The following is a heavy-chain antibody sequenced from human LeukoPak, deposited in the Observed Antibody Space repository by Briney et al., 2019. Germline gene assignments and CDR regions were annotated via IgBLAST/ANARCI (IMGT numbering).Heavy chain of an antibody. Sequence: GASVKVSCKVSGYTLTELSMHWVRQAPGQGLEWMGWISAYNGDTNYAQKFQGRVTLTTDRTTSTAYLELRSLRSDDTAVYYCARDPSNTSGWKTWFDPWGQGTLVTVSS. CDR3: ARDPSNTSGWKTWFDP. CDR2: ISAYNGDT. CDR1: GYTLTELS. V-gene: IGHV1-18*01. J-gene: IGHJ5*02. D-gene: IGHD6-19*01.